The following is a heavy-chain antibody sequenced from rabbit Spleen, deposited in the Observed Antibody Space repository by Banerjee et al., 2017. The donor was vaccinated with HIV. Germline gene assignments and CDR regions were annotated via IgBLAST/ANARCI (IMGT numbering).Heavy chain of an antibody. D-gene: IGHD4-2*01. J-gene: IGHJ4*01. CDR1: GFTLSSYY. Sequence: QQLVESGGGLVKPGASLTLTCKASGFTLSSYYMNWVRQAPGKGLEWIGYIDPVFGITYYANWVNGRFSISRENAQNTVFLQLDSLTAADTATYFCARDAAGREDFNLWGQGTLVTVS. CDR2: IDPVFGIT. V-gene: IGHV1S7*01. CDR3: ARDAAGREDFNL.